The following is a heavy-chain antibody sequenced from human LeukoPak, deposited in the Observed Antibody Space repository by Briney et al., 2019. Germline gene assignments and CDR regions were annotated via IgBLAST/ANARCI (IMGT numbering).Heavy chain of an antibody. CDR1: GFTFSSYA. V-gene: IGHV3-30*04. D-gene: IGHD3-10*01. CDR2: ISYDGSNK. CDR3: ARGGLWFGEYSPLYYYGMDV. Sequence: GGSLRLSCAASGFTFSSYAMHWVRQAPGKGLEWVAVISYDGSNKYYADSVKGRFTISRDNSKNTLYLQMNSLRAEDTAVYYCARGGLWFGEYSPLYYYGMDVWGKGPRSPSPQ. J-gene: IGHJ6*04.